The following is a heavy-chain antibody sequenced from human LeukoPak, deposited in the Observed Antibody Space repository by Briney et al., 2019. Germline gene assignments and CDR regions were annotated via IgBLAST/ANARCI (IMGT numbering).Heavy chain of an antibody. CDR3: AIKRYSTSWYVFDY. D-gene: IGHD6-13*01. Sequence: SETLSLTCTVSGGSISSYYWSWIRQPAGKGLEWIGRIYTSGSTNYNPSLKSRVTISVDTSKNQFSLKLSSVTAADTAVYYCAIKRYSTSWYVFDYWGQGTLVTVSS. J-gene: IGHJ4*02. CDR1: GGSISSYY. CDR2: IYTSGST. V-gene: IGHV4-4*07.